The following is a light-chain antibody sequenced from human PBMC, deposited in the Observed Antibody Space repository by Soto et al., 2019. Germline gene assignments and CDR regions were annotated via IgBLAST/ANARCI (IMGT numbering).Light chain of an antibody. CDR3: QQYNTWLFT. CDR2: GAS. V-gene: IGKV3-15*01. Sequence: EIVMTQSPATLSVSPGERATLSCRASQSVSSNLAWYQQKPGQAPRLLIYGASNRATGIPARFSGSGSGTEFTLTISSLQSEDFAVYYCQQYNTWLFTFGQGTRLEIK. J-gene: IGKJ2*01. CDR1: QSVSSN.